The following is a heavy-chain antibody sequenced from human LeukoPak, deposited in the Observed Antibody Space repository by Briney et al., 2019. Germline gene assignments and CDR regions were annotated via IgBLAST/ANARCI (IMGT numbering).Heavy chain of an antibody. Sequence: PGGPLRLSCAASGFTFSSYAMSWVRQAPGEGLEWVSAISGSDGSTYYADSAKGRFTISRDNSKNTLYLQMNSLRAEDTAVYYCAKANGDYYYYYMDVWGKGTTVTVSS. CDR1: GFTFSSYA. CDR3: AKANGDYYYYYMDV. J-gene: IGHJ6*03. D-gene: IGHD2-8*01. V-gene: IGHV3-23*01. CDR2: ISGSDGST.